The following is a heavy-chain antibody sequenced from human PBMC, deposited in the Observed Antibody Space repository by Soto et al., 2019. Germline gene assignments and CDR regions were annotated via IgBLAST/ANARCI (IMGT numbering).Heavy chain of an antibody. V-gene: IGHV3-21*01. CDR3: ARIRDRELQSDWYFDL. Sequence: PGGSLRLSCAASGFTFSSCSMNWVRQAPGKGLEWVSSISGSTRYIYYADSVKGRFTISRDNAKNSLYLQMDSLRVEDTAVYYCARIRDRELQSDWYFDLWAVAPWSPSPQ. J-gene: IGHJ2*01. CDR1: GFTFSSCS. CDR2: ISGSTRYI. D-gene: IGHD1-7*01.